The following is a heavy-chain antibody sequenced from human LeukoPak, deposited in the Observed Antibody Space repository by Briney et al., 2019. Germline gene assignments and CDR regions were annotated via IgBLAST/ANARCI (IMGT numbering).Heavy chain of an antibody. CDR1: GYSFTSYW. CDR2: IYPGDSDT. Sequence: SGESLKISCKGSGYSFTSYWIGWVRQMPGKGLEWMGIIYPGDSDTRYSPSFQGQVTISADKSISTAYLQWSSLRASDTAMYYCARGRRDGYNYVADYYYYYMDVWGKGTTVTVSS. J-gene: IGHJ6*03. CDR3: ARGRRDGYNYVADYYYYYMDV. D-gene: IGHD5-24*01. V-gene: IGHV5-51*01.